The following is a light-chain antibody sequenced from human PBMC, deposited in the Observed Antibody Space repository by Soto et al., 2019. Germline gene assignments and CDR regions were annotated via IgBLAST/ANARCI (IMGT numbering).Light chain of an antibody. Sequence: IVMTQSPATLSVCTGGRASLSCRASQSVSNNLAWYQKKPGQAPRLLIYGASTRAAGISVRFSGSGSGTEFTLIISSLQSDDSAVYYCQQYHNAGSTFGQGTKVEI. CDR1: QSVSNN. V-gene: IGKV3-15*01. J-gene: IGKJ1*01. CDR3: QQYHNAGST. CDR2: GAS.